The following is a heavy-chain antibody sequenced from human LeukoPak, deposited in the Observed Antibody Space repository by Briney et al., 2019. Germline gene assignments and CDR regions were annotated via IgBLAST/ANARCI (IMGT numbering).Heavy chain of an antibody. Sequence: GGSLRLSCAASGFTFSSYSMNWVRQAPGKGLEWVSSISSSSSYIYYADSVKGRFTISRDNAKNSLYLQMNSLRAEDTAVYYCARDSPPRYSSSWFDYWGQGTLVTVSS. J-gene: IGHJ4*02. CDR2: ISSSSSYI. CDR3: ARDSPPRYSSSWFDY. V-gene: IGHV3-21*01. CDR1: GFTFSSYS. D-gene: IGHD6-13*01.